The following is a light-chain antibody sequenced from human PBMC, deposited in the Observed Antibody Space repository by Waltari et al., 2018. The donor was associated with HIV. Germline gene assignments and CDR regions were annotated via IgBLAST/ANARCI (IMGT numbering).Light chain of an antibody. V-gene: IGLV2-14*01. CDR1: SSDIGANNY. CDR2: EVA. CDR3: SSYTAASNIYV. Sequence: QSALTQPASVSGSPGQSITISCTGTSSDIGANNYVSWYQQHPGEAPKLMIYEVANRPSGISIRFSGSKSGNTASLTISGLQAEDEAEYFCSSYTAASNIYVFGTGTRLTV. J-gene: IGLJ1*01.